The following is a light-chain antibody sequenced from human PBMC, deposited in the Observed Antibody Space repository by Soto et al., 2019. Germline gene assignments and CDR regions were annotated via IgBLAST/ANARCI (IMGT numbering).Light chain of an antibody. J-gene: IGKJ2*01. CDR2: AAS. Sequence: AIQMTQSPSSLSASVGDRVTITCRASQGIRNDLGWYQQKPGKAPKLLIYAASSLQSVVPSRFSGSGSSTDFTLTIISLQPEDFATYYCLQDYNYPPTFGQGTKLEIK. CDR3: LQDYNYPPT. V-gene: IGKV1-6*01. CDR1: QGIRND.